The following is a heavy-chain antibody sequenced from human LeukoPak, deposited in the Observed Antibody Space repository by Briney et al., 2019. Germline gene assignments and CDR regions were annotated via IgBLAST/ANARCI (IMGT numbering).Heavy chain of an antibody. D-gene: IGHD4-17*01. Sequence: PGRSLTLSCAASGFTFSNYGMHWVRQAPGKGLQWAAIISYDGSNKYYADSVKGRFTISRDNSKNTLYLQMNSLRAEDTAVYYCAKDGYGDHTVDYWGKGTLVTVSS. CDR2: ISYDGSNK. CDR3: AKDGYGDHTVDY. CDR1: GFTFSNYG. J-gene: IGHJ4*02. V-gene: IGHV3-30*18.